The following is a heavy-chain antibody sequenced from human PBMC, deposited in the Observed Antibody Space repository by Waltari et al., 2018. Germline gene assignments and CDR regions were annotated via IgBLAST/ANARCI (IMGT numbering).Heavy chain of an antibody. D-gene: IGHD4-17*01. V-gene: IGHV3-7*03. CDR3: ARDLSPAIGSTVYDAFDI. CDR1: GFSLSNSW. CDR2: IWKDGDVT. Sequence: QLVESGGGLVQPGGSLRLSCAASGFSLSNSWMTWVRQAPGQGLGGVAKIWKDGDVTHDQDSVMCRFFISRDNAKNSLYLQLNSLRVEDTAVYFCARDLSPAIGSTVYDAFDIWGQGTMVTVSS. J-gene: IGHJ3*02.